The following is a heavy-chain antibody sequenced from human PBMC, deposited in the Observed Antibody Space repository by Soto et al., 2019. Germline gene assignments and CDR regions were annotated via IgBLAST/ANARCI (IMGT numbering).Heavy chain of an antibody. CDR3: ARGRAYCGGDCYLLDY. CDR1: GYTFTAYG. D-gene: IGHD2-21*02. J-gene: IGHJ4*02. V-gene: IGHV1-18*01. Sequence: GASVKVSCKASGYTFTAYGFNWVRQAPGQGLEWMGWISVYTGNTNYAQNLQGRVTMTTDTSTRTAYMELRGLRSDDTAVYYCARGRAYCGGDCYLLDYWGLGTPVTVSS. CDR2: ISVYTGNT.